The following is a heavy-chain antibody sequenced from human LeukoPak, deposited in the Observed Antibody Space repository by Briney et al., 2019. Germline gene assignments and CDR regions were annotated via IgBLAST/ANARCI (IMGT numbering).Heavy chain of an antibody. V-gene: IGHV4-34*01. CDR3: ARRKPRYYYGSGSHDY. CDR1: GGSFSGYY. Sequence: PSETLSLTCAVYGGSFSGYYWSWIRQPPGKGLEWIGEINHSGSTNYNPSLKSRVTISVDTSKNQFSLKLSSVTAADTAVYYCARRKPRYYYGSGSHDYWGQGTLVTVSS. CDR2: INHSGST. J-gene: IGHJ4*02. D-gene: IGHD3-10*01.